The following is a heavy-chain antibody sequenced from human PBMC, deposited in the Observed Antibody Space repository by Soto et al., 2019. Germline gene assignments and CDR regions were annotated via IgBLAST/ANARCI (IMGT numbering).Heavy chain of an antibody. V-gene: IGHV4-39*01. J-gene: IGHJ6*02. Sequence: SETLSLTCTVSGDSSSSNYFWGWIRQPPGKGLEWIGSIYYSGSTYYNPSLNSRVSISVDTSKNQFSLRLSSMTAADTAVYYCARHHGDSETLYYYYGMDVWGQGTTVT. CDR1: GDSSSSNYF. D-gene: IGHD1-26*01. CDR2: IYYSGST. CDR3: ARHHGDSETLYYYYGMDV.